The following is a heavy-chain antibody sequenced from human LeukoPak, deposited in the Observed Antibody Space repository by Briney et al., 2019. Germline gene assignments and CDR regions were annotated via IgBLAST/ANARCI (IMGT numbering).Heavy chain of an antibody. V-gene: IGHV1-2*02. CDR1: GYTFIDYY. CDR3: AREFNTYYYGSGSHDAFDI. CDR2: ITPYSGGT. D-gene: IGHD3-10*01. J-gene: IGHJ3*02. Sequence: GASVKVSCTASGYTFIDYYIHWVRQAPGQGLEGMGWITPYSGGTAYAQKFQGRVTMTMDTSISTVYMELSRLRSDDTAVYYCAREFNTYYYGSGSHDAFDIWGQGTEVTVS.